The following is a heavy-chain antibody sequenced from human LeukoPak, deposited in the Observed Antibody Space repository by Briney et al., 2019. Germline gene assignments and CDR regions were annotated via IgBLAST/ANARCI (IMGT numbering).Heavy chain of an antibody. J-gene: IGHJ4*02. CDR1: GFTITSMF. Sequence: GGSLRLSSAHSGFTITSMFRSSVSQAPGKGLEWVSIIYSGGSTYYADSVKGRFTISRDNSKNTLYLHMNSLRAEDTAVYYCRRDSLYLVPFDYWGQGALVTVSS. CDR3: RRDSLYLVPFDY. V-gene: IGHV3-66*01. CDR2: IYSGGST. D-gene: IGHD2-8*01.